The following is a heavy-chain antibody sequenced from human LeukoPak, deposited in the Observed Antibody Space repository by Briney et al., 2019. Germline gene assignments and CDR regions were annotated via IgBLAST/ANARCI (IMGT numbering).Heavy chain of an antibody. D-gene: IGHD3-22*01. Sequence: SETLSLTCTVSGGSISSSSYYWGWIRQPPGKGLEWIGSIYYSGSTYYNPSLKSRVTISVDTSKNQFSLKLSSVTAADTAVYYCARRSYYYDSSGYYSLDYWGQGTLVTVSS. CDR1: GGSISSSSYY. CDR3: ARRSYYYDSSGYYSLDY. J-gene: IGHJ4*02. V-gene: IGHV4-39*07. CDR2: IYYSGST.